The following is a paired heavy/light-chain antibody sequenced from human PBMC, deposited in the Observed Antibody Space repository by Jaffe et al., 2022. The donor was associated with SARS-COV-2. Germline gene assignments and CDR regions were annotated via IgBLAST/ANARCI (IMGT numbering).Light chain of an antibody. V-gene: IGLV3-1*01. Sequence: SYELTQPPSVSVSPGQTASITCSGDKLGDKYACWYQQKPGQSPVLVIYQDSKRPSGIPERFSGSNSGNTATLTISGTQAMDEADYYCQAWDSSTCVFGGGTKLTVL. J-gene: IGLJ3*02. CDR2: QDS. CDR3: QAWDSSTCV. CDR1: KLGDKY.
Heavy chain of an antibody. V-gene: IGHV5-51*01. Sequence: EVQLVQSGAEVKKPGESLKISCKGSGYSFTSYWIGWVRQMPGKGLEWMGIIYPGDSDTRYSPSFQGQVTISADKSISTAYLQWSSLKASDTAMYYCARHADVTDILTGFEVNYYYGMDVWGQGTTVTVSS. CDR3: ARHADVTDILTGFEVNYYYGMDV. J-gene: IGHJ6*02. CDR1: GYSFTSYW. CDR2: IYPGDSDT. D-gene: IGHD3-9*01.